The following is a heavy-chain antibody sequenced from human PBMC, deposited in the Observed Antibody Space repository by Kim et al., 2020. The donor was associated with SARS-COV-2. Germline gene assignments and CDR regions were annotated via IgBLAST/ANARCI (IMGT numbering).Heavy chain of an antibody. J-gene: IGHJ4*01. V-gene: IGHV1-2*02. Sequence: ASVKVSCKTSGYTFTDYYMHWVRQAPGQGLEWMGWINPNSGGTNYAQKFQGRVAMTRDTSISTAYMELNRLRSDDTAVYYCARVMEHCTVTSCAMFDFWG. CDR1: GYTFTDYY. CDR2: INPNSGGT. CDR3: ARVMEHCTVTSCAMFDF. D-gene: IGHD2-8*02.